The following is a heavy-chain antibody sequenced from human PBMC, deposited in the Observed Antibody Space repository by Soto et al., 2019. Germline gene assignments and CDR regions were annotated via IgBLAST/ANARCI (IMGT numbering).Heavy chain of an antibody. CDR2: INHSGST. CDR1: GGSFSGYY. CDR3: ATAPRVGAIAGDV. J-gene: IGHJ3*01. Sequence: QVQLQQWGAGLLKPSETLSLTCAVYGGSFSGYYWSWIRQPPGKGLEWIGEINHSGSTNYNPSLKSRVTISVDTSKNQFSLKLSSVTAADTAVYYRATAPRVGAIAGDVWGQGTMVTVSS. V-gene: IGHV4-34*01. D-gene: IGHD1-26*01.